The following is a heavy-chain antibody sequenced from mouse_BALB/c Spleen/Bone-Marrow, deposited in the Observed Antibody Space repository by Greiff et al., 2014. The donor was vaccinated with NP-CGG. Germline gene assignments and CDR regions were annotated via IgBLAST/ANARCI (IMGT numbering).Heavy chain of an antibody. V-gene: IGHV1-63*02. CDR3: AREVRGDFDY. Sequence: VQQVESGAELVRPGTSVKISCKASGYTFTNYWLGWVKQRPGHGLEWIGDIYPGGGYTNYNEKFKGKATLTADTSSSTAYMQLSSLTSEDSAVYFCAREVRGDFDYWGQGTTLTVSS. J-gene: IGHJ2*01. D-gene: IGHD2-14*01. CDR1: GYTFTNYW. CDR2: IYPGGGYT.